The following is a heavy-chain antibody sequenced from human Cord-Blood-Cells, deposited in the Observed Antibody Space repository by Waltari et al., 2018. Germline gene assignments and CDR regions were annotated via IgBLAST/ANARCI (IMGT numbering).Heavy chain of an antibody. CDR2: IIPMFGTA. CDR3: ARGTCSSTSCYKGNWFDP. CDR1: GGTFSSYA. J-gene: IGHJ5*02. Sequence: QVQLVQSGAEVKKPGSSVKVSCKASGGTFSSYAISWVRQAPGQGLGWLGGIIPMFGTANYGRKFQGRVTITADESTGTAYMELSSLRSEDTAVYYCARGTCSSTSCYKGNWFDPWGQGTLVTVSS. D-gene: IGHD2-2*02. V-gene: IGHV1-69*01.